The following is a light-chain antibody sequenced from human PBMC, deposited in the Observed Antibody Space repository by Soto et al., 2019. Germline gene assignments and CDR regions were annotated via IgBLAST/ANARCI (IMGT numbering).Light chain of an antibody. Sequence: DIHMTQSPPFLSASVGASVTITCRANQTITHYLNWYQQKPGRAPALLIYDASSLQSGVPSRFSGRGSGTDFSLTITSLQLADFATYFCQQSYVLPRTFGQGTKVEI. CDR1: QTITHY. J-gene: IGKJ1*01. V-gene: IGKV1-39*01. CDR2: DAS. CDR3: QQSYVLPRT.